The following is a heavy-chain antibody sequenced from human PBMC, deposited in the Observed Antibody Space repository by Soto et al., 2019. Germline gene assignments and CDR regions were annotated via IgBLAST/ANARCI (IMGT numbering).Heavy chain of an antibody. V-gene: IGHV4-34*01. CDR3: ARRSQQQLVRGVNWFDP. CDR1: GGSFSGYY. D-gene: IGHD6-13*01. Sequence: SETLSLTCAVYGGSFSGYYWSWIRQPPGKGLEWIGEINHSGSTNYNPSLKSRVTISIDTSKNQFSLKLSSVTAADTAVYYCARRSQQQLVRGVNWFDPWGQGTLVTVSS. CDR2: INHSGST. J-gene: IGHJ5*02.